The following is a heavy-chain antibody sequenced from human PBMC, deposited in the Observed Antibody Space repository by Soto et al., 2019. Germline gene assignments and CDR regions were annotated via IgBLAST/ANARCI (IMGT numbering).Heavy chain of an antibody. D-gene: IGHD2-2*02. CDR3: ARDWVCSSTSCYSGMDV. Sequence: GGSLRLSCAASGFTFSSYAMHWVRQAPGKGLEWVAVISYDGSNKYYADSVKGRFTISRDNSKNTLYLQMNSLRAEDTAVYYCARDWVCSSTSCYSGMDVWGQGTTVTVSS. CDR1: GFTFSSYA. CDR2: ISYDGSNK. J-gene: IGHJ6*02. V-gene: IGHV3-30-3*01.